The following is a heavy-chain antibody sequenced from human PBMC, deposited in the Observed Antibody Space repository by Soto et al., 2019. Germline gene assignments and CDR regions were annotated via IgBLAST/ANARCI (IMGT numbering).Heavy chain of an antibody. Sequence: QVQLVESGGGVVQPGRSLRLSCAASGFTFSSYGMHWVRQAPGKGLEWVAVIWYDGSNKYYADSVKGRFTISRDNSKNTLYLQMNSLRAEDTAVYYCARERIVVVFHGMDVWGQGTTVTVSS. CDR1: GFTFSSYG. CDR2: IWYDGSNK. CDR3: ARERIVVVFHGMDV. V-gene: IGHV3-33*01. J-gene: IGHJ6*02. D-gene: IGHD3-22*01.